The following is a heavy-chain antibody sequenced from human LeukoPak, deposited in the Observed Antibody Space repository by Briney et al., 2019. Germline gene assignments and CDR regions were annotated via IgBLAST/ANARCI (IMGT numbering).Heavy chain of an antibody. Sequence: SETLSLTCAVSGYSISSGYCWGWIRQPPGKGLEWIGNIYHSGNTYYNPSLKSRVTISVDTSKNQFSLKLSSVTAADTAVYYCARQTGSGLFILPGGQGTLVTVSS. J-gene: IGHJ4*02. V-gene: IGHV4-38-2*01. CDR2: IYHSGNT. D-gene: IGHD3/OR15-3a*01. CDR3: ARQTGSGLFILP. CDR1: GYSISSGYC.